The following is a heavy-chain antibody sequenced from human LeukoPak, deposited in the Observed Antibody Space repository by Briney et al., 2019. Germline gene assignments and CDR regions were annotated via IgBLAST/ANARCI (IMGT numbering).Heavy chain of an antibody. CDR2: IGTAGEI. V-gene: IGHV3-13*01. D-gene: IGHD5-24*01. J-gene: IGHJ4*02. CDR1: GFTFRSYD. Sequence: GGSLRLSCAASGFTFRSYDMHWVRQATGKGLEWVSGIGTAGEIYYPGSVKGRFTISRDNAKNSLFLQMNSLRVEDTAVYYCAREGDGYNSPIDYWGQGTLVTVSS. CDR3: AREGDGYNSPIDY.